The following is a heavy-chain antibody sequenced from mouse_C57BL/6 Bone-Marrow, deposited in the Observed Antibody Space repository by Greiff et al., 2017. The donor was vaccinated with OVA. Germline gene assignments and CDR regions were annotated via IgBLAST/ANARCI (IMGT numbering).Heavy chain of an antibody. J-gene: IGHJ4*01. CDR1: GFTFSDYG. CDR2: ISSGSSTI. V-gene: IGHV5-17*01. Sequence: DVMLVESGGGLVKPGGSLKLSCAASGFTFSDYGMHWVRQAPEKGLEWVAYISSGSSTIYYADTVKGRFTISRDNAKNTLFLQMSRLRSEDTAMYDCARGDEGAMDYWGQGTSVTVSS. CDR3: ARGDEGAMDY.